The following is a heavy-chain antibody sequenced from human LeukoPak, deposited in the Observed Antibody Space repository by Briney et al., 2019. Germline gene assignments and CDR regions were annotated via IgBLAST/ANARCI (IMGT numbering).Heavy chain of an antibody. Sequence: SETLSLTCTVSGYSISNGYYWGWIRQAPGKGLEWIGNIYHSDSPYYTPSLKSRVTISVDTSKNQFSLKLSSVTAADTAMYYYARVSSGNLAFDIWGQGTVVTVSS. D-gene: IGHD4-23*01. CDR3: ARVSSGNLAFDI. CDR2: IYHSDSP. J-gene: IGHJ3*02. CDR1: GYSISNGYY. V-gene: IGHV4-38-2*02.